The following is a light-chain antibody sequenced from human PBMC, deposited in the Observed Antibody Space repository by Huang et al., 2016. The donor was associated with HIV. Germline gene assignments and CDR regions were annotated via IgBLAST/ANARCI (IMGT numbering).Light chain of an antibody. Sequence: EIVMTQSPATLSVSPGESATLSCKASQSVSSNLAWYQQKPGQGPRLLIYGASTRATGIPARVSGRGYGTEFTLTISSLQSEDFAVYYCQQYNNWPPWTFGQGTKVEIK. CDR2: GAS. J-gene: IGKJ1*01. CDR3: QQYNNWPPWT. V-gene: IGKV3-15*01. CDR1: QSVSSN.